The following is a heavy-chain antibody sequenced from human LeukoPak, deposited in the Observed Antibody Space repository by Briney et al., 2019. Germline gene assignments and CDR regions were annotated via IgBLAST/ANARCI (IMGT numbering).Heavy chain of an antibody. D-gene: IGHD4-17*01. J-gene: IGHJ4*02. CDR2: IYTSGST. CDR1: GGSISSGSYY. Sequence: SETLSLTCTVSGGSISSGSYYWSWIRQPAGKGREWSLRIYTSGSTNYNPSLNSLVTISVDTSKNQFSLKLSSVTAADTAVYYCARGPYYGETFDYXXXGTLVTVSS. CDR3: ARGPYYGETFDY. V-gene: IGHV4-61*02.